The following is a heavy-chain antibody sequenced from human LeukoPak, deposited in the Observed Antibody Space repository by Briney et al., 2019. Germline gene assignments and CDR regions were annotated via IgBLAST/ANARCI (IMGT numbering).Heavy chain of an antibody. CDR2: INQDASEI. CDR1: GFTFSNYV. CDR3: ATDRDNSDWQKRFDS. D-gene: IGHD2-21*02. J-gene: IGHJ4*02. V-gene: IGHV3-7*01. Sequence: GGSLRLSCTASGFTFSNYVMSWVRQAPGKGLEWVGNINQDASEINYVDSVRGRFTISRDNAKNSLHLQMNSLRAEDTAVYYCATDRDNSDWQKRFDSWGQGTLVTVSS.